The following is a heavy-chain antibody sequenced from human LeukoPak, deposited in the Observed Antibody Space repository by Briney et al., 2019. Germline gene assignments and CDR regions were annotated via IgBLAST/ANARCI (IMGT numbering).Heavy chain of an antibody. Sequence: SETPSLTCTVSGGSITSGDHYWSWIRQPPGKGLEWIGYIYHGGSSNYNPSLKSRLNMSVDTSKNQFSLKLSSVTAADTAVYYCARDGLHVDVWGQGTTVTVSS. CDR2: IYHGGSS. CDR1: GGSITSGDHY. V-gene: IGHV4-30-4*01. CDR3: ARDGLHVDV. J-gene: IGHJ6*02.